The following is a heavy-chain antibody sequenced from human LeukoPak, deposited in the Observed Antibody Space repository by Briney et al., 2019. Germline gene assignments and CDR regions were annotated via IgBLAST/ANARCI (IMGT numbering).Heavy chain of an antibody. CDR2: IYYSGST. CDR1: GGSISSGEYY. J-gene: IGHJ6*03. Sequence: SQTLSLTCTVSGGSISSGEYYWSWIRQPPGKGLEWIGYIYYSGSTYDNPSLKSRVTISVDTSKNQFSLKLSSVTAADTAVYYCARGPDYPYYMDVWGKGTTVTVSS. V-gene: IGHV4-30-4*08. CDR3: ARGPDYPYYMDV.